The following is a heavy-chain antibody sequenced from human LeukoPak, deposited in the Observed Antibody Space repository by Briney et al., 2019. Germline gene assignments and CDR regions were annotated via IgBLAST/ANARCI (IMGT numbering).Heavy chain of an antibody. J-gene: IGHJ6*02. Sequence: PGGSLRLSCAASGFTFSSYAMSWVRQAPGKGLEWVSAISGSGGSTYYADSVKGRFTISRDNSKNTVYLQISSLRVEDTAVYYCAKDYTGFFGMDVWGQGTTVTVSS. D-gene: IGHD2/OR15-2a*01. CDR2: ISGSGGST. CDR1: GFTFSSYA. CDR3: AKDYTGFFGMDV. V-gene: IGHV3-23*01.